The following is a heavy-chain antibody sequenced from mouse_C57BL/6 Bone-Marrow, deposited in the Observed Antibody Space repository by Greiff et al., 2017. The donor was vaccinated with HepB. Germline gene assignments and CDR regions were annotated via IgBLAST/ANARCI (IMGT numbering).Heavy chain of an antibody. CDR3: ARDLTAVDYFDY. Sequence: EVQLVESGGGLVKPGGSLKLSCAASGFTFSSYAMPWVRQTPEKRLEWVATISDGGSYTYYPDNVKGRITIARDNAKNNLYLQMSQLKSEDTAMYYCARDLTAVDYFDYWGQGTTLTVSS. D-gene: IGHD1-1*01. CDR2: ISDGGSYT. J-gene: IGHJ2*01. CDR1: GFTFSSYA. V-gene: IGHV5-4*01.